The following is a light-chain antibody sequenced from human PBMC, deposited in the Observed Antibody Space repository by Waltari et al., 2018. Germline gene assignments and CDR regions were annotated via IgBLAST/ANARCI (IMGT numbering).Light chain of an antibody. V-gene: IGLV3-25*03. CDR3: QSQDHTAGYSVL. J-gene: IGLJ2*01. Sequence: SSELTQPPSVSVSPGQTARIPCSGDLLPQQYTYWYQQKPGQAPLLLIYKDTERPSGIPERFSGSSSGTIATLTISGVHAEDEADYYCQSQDHTAGYSVLFGGGTKLTVL. CDR2: KDT. CDR1: LLPQQY.